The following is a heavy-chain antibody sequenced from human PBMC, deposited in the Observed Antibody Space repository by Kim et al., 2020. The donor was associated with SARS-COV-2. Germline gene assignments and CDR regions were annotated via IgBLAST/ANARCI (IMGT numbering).Heavy chain of an antibody. CDR3: ARDWVGANWGYYFDY. CDR1: GFTFSSYG. J-gene: IGHJ4*02. CDR2: IWYDGSNK. Sequence: GGSLRLSCAASGFTFSSYGMHWVRQAPGKGLEWVAVIWYDGSNKYYADSVKGRFTISRDNSKNTLYLQMNSLRAEDTAVYYCARDWVGANWGYYFDYWGQGTLVTVSS. D-gene: IGHD7-27*01. V-gene: IGHV3-33*08.